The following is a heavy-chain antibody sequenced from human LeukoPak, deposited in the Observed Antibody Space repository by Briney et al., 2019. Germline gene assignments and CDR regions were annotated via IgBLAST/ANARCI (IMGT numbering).Heavy chain of an antibody. CDR1: GYTFTGYY. D-gene: IGHD6-13*01. J-gene: IGHJ6*02. CDR2: INPNSGGT. Sequence: ASVKVSCKASGYTFTGYYMHWVRQAPGQGLEWMGRINPNSGGTNYAQKFQGRVTMTRDTSISTAYMELSRLRSDDTAVYYCARFGRGSSSDYYGMDVWGQGTTATVSS. CDR3: ARFGRGSSSDYYGMDV. V-gene: IGHV1-2*06.